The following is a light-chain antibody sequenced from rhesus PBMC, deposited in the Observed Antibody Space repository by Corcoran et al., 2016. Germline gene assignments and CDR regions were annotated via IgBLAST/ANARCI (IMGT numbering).Light chain of an antibody. CDR3: QQNDNSAFT. J-gene: IGKJ3*01. Sequence: DIQMTQSPSSLSPSVGDRVTLTCRASQGISNWLAWYQQKPGKAPKLLSYRASNLETGVPSRFSVSGSGTDFPLALTSLRPENIATCCYQQNDNSAFTFGPGTKLDIE. CDR2: RAS. V-gene: IGKV1-69*01. CDR1: QGISNW.